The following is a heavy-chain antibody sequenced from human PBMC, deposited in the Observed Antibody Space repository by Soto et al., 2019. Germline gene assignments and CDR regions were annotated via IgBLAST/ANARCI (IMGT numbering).Heavy chain of an antibody. CDR2: IKQDGSEK. V-gene: IGHV3-7*03. CDR1: GFTFSSYW. J-gene: IGHJ6*02. CDR3: ARWGERVVPAATSYYYYYGMDV. D-gene: IGHD2-2*01. Sequence: GGSLRLSCAASGFTFSSYWMSWVRQAPGKGLEWVANIKQDGSEKYYVDSVKGRFTISRDNAKNSLYLQMNSLRAEDTAVYYCARWGERVVPAATSYYYYYGMDVWGQGTTVTV.